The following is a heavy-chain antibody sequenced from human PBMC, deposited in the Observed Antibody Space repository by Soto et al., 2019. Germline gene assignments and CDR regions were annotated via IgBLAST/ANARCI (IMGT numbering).Heavy chain of an antibody. D-gene: IGHD6-19*01. CDR2: SIPIFGTA. J-gene: IGHJ3*02. V-gene: IGHV1-69*01. Sequence: QVQLVQSGAEVKKPGSSVKVSCKASGGTFRSYAISWVRQAPGQGLEWMGGSIPIFGTANYAQKFQGRVTITADESTSTAYMELSSLRSEDKAVYYCARTDIAVADWGAFDIWGQGTMVTVSS. CDR1: GGTFRSYA. CDR3: ARTDIAVADWGAFDI.